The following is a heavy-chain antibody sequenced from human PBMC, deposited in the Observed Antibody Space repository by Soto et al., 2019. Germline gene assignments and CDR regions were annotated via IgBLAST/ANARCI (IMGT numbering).Heavy chain of an antibody. D-gene: IGHD2-2*01. Sequence: GESLKISCKGSGYSFTSYWIGWVRQMPGKGLEWMGIIYPGDSDTRYSPSFQGQVTISADKSISTAYLQWSSLKASDTAMYYCARQPQYIVVVPAAPNNWFDPWGQGTLVTVSS. CDR2: IYPGDSDT. CDR1: GYSFTSYW. V-gene: IGHV5-51*01. J-gene: IGHJ5*02. CDR3: ARQPQYIVVVPAAPNNWFDP.